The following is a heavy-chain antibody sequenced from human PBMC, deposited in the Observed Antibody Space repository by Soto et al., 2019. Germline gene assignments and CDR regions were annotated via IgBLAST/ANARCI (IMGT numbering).Heavy chain of an antibody. CDR3: AREGGLLLNWFDP. CDR2: IIPILGIA. D-gene: IGHD1-26*01. V-gene: IGHV1-69*04. J-gene: IGHJ5*02. Sequence: GASVKVSCKASGGTFSSYTISWVRQAPGQGLEWMGRIIPILGIANYAQKSQGRVTITADKSTSTAYMELSSLRSEDTAVYYCAREGGLLLNWFDPWGQGTLVTVSS. CDR1: GGTFSSYT.